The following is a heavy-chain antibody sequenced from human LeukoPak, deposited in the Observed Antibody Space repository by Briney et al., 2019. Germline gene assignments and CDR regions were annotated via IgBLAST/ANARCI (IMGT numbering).Heavy chain of an antibody. V-gene: IGHV4-59*08. J-gene: IGHJ4*02. CDR2: IYYSGST. Sequence: SETLPLTCTVSGDSISSYQWNWVRQPPGKGLEWIGCIYYSGSTNYNPSLKSRVTISVDTSKNQFSLTLTSVTAADTAIYYCARRFDSWGQGALVTVSS. CDR1: GDSISSYQ. CDR3: ARRFDS.